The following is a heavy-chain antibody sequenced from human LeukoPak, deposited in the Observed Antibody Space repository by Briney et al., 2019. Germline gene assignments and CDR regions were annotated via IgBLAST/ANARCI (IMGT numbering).Heavy chain of an antibody. CDR2: ISSSSSYI. CDR3: ARDRIRYCSSTSCLEYFQH. CDR1: GFTFSSYS. D-gene: IGHD2-2*01. V-gene: IGHV3-21*04. J-gene: IGHJ1*01. Sequence: GGSLRPSCAASGFTFSSYSMNWVRQAPGKGLEWVSSISSSSSYIYYADSVKGRFTISRDNAKSSLYLQMNSLRAEDTAVYYCARDRIRYCSSTSCLEYFQHWGQGTLVTVSS.